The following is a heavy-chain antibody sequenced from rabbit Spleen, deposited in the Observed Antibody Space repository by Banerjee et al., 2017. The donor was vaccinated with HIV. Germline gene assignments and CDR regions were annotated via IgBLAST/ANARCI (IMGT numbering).Heavy chain of an antibody. V-gene: IGHV1S40*01. J-gene: IGHJ4*01. CDR2: INASTGKP. D-gene: IGHD1-1*01. CDR1: GVSFSISSY. Sequence: QSLEESGGGLVKPGASLTLTCTASGVSFSISSYLCWVRQAPGKGLEWIACINASTGKPVYATWASGRFTISRTSSTTVTLRMTSLTAADRATYFCARDLVGVIGWNFYLWGPGTLVTVS. CDR3: ARDLVGVIGWNFYL.